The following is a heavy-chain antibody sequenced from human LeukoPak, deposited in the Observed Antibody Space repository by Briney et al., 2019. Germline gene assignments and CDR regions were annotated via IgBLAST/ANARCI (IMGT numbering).Heavy chain of an antibody. Sequence: GGSLRLSCAASGFTFSSYSMNWVRQAPGKGLEWVSSISSSSSYIYYADSVKGRFTISSDNAKHSLYLQMTSLGADDTVVYYCARDIVPGGSRVFDYWGEGTLVTVSS. CDR2: ISSSSSYI. CDR1: GFTFSSYS. D-gene: IGHD3-16*01. J-gene: IGHJ4*02. V-gene: IGHV3-21*01. CDR3: ARDIVPGGSRVFDY.